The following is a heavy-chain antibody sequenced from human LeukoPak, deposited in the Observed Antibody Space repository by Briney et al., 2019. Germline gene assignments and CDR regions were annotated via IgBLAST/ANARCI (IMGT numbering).Heavy chain of an antibody. CDR2: ISYDGSNK. CDR1: GFTFSSYA. V-gene: IGHV3-30-3*01. D-gene: IGHD6-13*01. CDR3: ARTSSSPNLGMDV. J-gene: IGHJ6*02. Sequence: GGSLRLSCAASGFTFSSYAMHWVRQAPGKGLEWVAAISYDGSNKYYADSVKGRFTISRDNSKNTLYLQMSSLRAEDTAVYYCARTSSSPNLGMDVWGQGTTVTVSS.